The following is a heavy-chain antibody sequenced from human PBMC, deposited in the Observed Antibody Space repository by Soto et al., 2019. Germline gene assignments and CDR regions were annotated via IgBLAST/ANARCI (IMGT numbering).Heavy chain of an antibody. CDR3: AMGGYSISYNY. CDR1: GYTFPSFD. Sequence: QVQLLQSGTEVKEPGASVKVSCKASGYTFPSFDISWVRQAPGQGLEWVGWTTASNTHTNYAQKLQGRVTMTTDTSTTTACIYLRSLISDDTCIYFRAMGGYSISYNYWGQGSVVTVSS. J-gene: IGHJ4*02. CDR2: TTASNTHT. D-gene: IGHD5-18*01. V-gene: IGHV1-18*04.